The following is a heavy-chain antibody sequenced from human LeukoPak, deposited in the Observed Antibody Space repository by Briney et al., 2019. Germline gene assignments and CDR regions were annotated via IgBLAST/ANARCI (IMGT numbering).Heavy chain of an antibody. J-gene: IGHJ4*02. CDR2: IWYDGSKK. D-gene: IGHD2-8*02. CDR1: GFTFSSYG. V-gene: IGHV3-33*01. Sequence: GGSLRLSCAASGFTFSSYGMHWVRQAPGKGLEWVAVIWYDGSKKYYADSVKGRFTISRDNSKNTLYLQMDSLRAEDTAVYYCAGYHTGSVDYWGQGTLVTVSS. CDR3: AGYHTGSVDY.